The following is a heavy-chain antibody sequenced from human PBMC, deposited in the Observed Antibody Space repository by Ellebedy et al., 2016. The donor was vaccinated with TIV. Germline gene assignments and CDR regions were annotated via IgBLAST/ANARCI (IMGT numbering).Heavy chain of an antibody. D-gene: IGHD1-26*01. CDR1: GFTFSSYW. CDR3: AGSWGWRHEY. Sequence: GGSLRLXXVASGFTFSSYWMSWVRQAPGKGLEWVANIKEDGSDKYYVDSVKGRFTISRDNARNSLYLQINDLRAEDTAVYYCAGSWGWRHEYWGQGTLVTVSS. V-gene: IGHV3-7*01. J-gene: IGHJ4*02. CDR2: IKEDGSDK.